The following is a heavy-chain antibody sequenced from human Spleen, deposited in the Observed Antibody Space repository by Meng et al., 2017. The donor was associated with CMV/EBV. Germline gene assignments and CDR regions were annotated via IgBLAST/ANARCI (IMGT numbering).Heavy chain of an antibody. CDR1: GGSISGYF. J-gene: IGHJ6*02. CDR3: ARDTHGLDV. Sequence: SETLSLTCTVSGGSISGYFWTWIRQSPGKGLEWIGYIHNSGSTNYNPSLKSRVTISVDTSKNQFSLKLNFVTAADTAVYYCARDTHGLDVWGQGTTVTVSS. V-gene: IGHV4-59*01. CDR2: IHNSGST.